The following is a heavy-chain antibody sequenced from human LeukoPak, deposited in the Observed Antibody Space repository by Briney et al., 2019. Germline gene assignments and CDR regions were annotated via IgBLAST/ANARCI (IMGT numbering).Heavy chain of an antibody. Sequence: SETLSLTCTVSGGSISSYYWSWIRQPPGKGLEWIGYIYYSGSTNYNPSLKSRVSISVNTSKNQFSLKQSSVTAADTGVYYCARFKIAAAGLFDIWGQATMATDSS. CDR3: ARFKIAAAGLFDI. D-gene: IGHD6-13*01. J-gene: IGHJ3*02. CDR1: GGSISSYY. V-gene: IGHV4-59*01. CDR2: IYYSGST.